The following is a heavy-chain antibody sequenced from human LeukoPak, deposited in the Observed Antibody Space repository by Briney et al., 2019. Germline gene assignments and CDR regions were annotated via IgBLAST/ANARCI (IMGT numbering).Heavy chain of an antibody. CDR3: ARGGVTMVLGWFDP. D-gene: IGHD3-10*01. Sequence: SEALSLTCTVSGGSISSYYWSWIRQPPGKGLEWIGYIYYSGSTNYNPSLKSRVTISVNTSKNQFSLKLSSVTAADTAVYYCARGGVTMVLGWFDPWGQGTLVTVSS. V-gene: IGHV4-59*01. CDR2: IYYSGST. J-gene: IGHJ5*02. CDR1: GGSISSYY.